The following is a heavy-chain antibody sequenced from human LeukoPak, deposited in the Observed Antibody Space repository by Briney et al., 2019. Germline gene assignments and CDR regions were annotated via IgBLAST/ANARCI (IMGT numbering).Heavy chain of an antibody. V-gene: IGHV1-69*05. J-gene: IGHJ6*03. CDR2: IIPIFGTA. D-gene: IGHD2-2*01. CDR3: ARGLQYQLLKALGYYYMDV. CDR1: GGTFSSYA. Sequence: GASVKVSCKASGGTFSSYAISWVRQAPGQGLEWMGGIIPIFGTANYAQKFQGRVTITTDGSTSTAYMELSSLTSDDTAVYYCARGLQYQLLKALGYYYMDVWGEGTTVTVSS.